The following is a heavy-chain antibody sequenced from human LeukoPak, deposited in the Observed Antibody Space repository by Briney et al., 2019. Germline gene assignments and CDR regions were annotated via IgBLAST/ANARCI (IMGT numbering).Heavy chain of an antibody. D-gene: IGHD6-19*01. Sequence: GESLKISCKGSGYSFTSYWIGWVRQMPGKGLEWMGIIYPGDSDIRYSPSFQGQVTISADKSISTAYLQWSSLKASDTAMYYCARHSGWQDYYYYYGMDVWGQGTTVTVSS. CDR2: IYPGDSDI. CDR1: GYSFTSYW. CDR3: ARHSGWQDYYYYYGMDV. J-gene: IGHJ6*02. V-gene: IGHV5-51*01.